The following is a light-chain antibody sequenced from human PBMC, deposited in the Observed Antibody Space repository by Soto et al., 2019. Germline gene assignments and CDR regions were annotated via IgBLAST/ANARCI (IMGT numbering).Light chain of an antibody. CDR3: AAWDDSLNGGV. Sequence: QSVLTQPPSASGTPGQRVTFSCSGSSSNVGSNTVNWYQQLPGTAPKLLIYNNNQRPSGVPDRFSGSKSGTSASLAISGLQSEDEADYYCAAWDDSLNGGVFGGGTKVTVL. V-gene: IGLV1-44*01. J-gene: IGLJ3*02. CDR2: NNN. CDR1: SSNVGSNT.